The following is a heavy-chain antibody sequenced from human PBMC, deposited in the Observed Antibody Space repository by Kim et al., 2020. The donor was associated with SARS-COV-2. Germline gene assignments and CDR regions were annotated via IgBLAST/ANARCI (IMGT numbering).Heavy chain of an antibody. CDR3: ASKRIGYGDSNWYFDL. V-gene: IGHV4-4*02. Sequence: SETLSLTCAVSGGSISSSNWWSWVRQPPGKGLEWIGEIYHSGSTNYNPSLKSRVTISVDKSKNQFSLKLSSVTAADTAVYYCASKRIGYGDSNWYFDLWGRGTLVTVSS. CDR2: IYHSGST. CDR1: GGSISSSNW. D-gene: IGHD4-17*01. J-gene: IGHJ2*01.